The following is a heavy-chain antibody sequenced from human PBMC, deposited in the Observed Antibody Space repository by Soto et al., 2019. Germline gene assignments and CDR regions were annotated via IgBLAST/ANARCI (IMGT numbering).Heavy chain of an antibody. CDR1: GYPFTHYG. D-gene: IGHD6-13*01. CDR3: ARESSSSCHDY. CDR2: ISPFNGNT. J-gene: IGHJ4*02. V-gene: IGHV1-18*01. Sequence: ASVKVSCKSSGYPFTHYGITWVRQAPGQGPEWMGWISPFNGNTNYGQKLQGRVTLTTDTSTSTAYMELRSLRSDDTAVYYCARESSSSCHDYWGQGTLVTVSS.